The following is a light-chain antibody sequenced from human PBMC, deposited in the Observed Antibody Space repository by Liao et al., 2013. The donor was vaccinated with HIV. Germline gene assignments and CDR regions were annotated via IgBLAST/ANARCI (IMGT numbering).Light chain of an antibody. CDR1: TSNIGAGYD. V-gene: IGLV1-40*01. CDR2: GNT. Sequence: QSVLTQPPSVSGAPGQRVTISCSGSTSNIGAGYDVHWYQQLPGKAPKLLISGNTNRPSGVPDRFSGSKSATSASLAITGLQAEDEADYYCQSYDNSLGVVFGGGTKLTVL. CDR3: QSYDNSLGVV. J-gene: IGLJ3*02.